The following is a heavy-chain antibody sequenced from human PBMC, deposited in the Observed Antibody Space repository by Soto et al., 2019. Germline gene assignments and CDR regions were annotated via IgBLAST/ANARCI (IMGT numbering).Heavy chain of an antibody. V-gene: IGHV1-69*13. Sequence: ASVKVSCKASGGTFSSYAISWVRQAPGQGLEWMGGIIPIFGTANYAQKFQGRVTITADESTSTAYMELSSLRSEDTAVYYCARSAWPGGWYFDFWGRGTLVTVSS. J-gene: IGHJ2*01. CDR2: IIPIFGTA. D-gene: IGHD5-12*01. CDR3: ARSAWPGGWYFDF. CDR1: GGTFSSYA.